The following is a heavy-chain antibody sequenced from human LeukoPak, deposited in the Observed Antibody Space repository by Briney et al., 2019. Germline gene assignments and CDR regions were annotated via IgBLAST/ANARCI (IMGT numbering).Heavy chain of an antibody. Sequence: GGSLRLSCTASGFTFSSYSMNWVRQAPGKGLEWVSYISSSSSTIYYADSVKGRFTISRDNAKNSLYLQMNSLRAEDTAVYYCARDAPSYCSSTSCYNDYWGQGTLVTVSS. V-gene: IGHV3-48*01. J-gene: IGHJ4*02. CDR2: ISSSSSTI. CDR1: GFTFSSYS. CDR3: ARDAPSYCSSTSCYNDY. D-gene: IGHD2-2*02.